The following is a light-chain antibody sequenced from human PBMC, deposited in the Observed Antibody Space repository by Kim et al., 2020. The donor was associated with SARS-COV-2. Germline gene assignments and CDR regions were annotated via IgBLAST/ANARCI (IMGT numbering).Light chain of an antibody. CDR1: KLGDRY. CDR2: EDD. Sequence: SYELTQPPSVSVSPGQTASITCSGDKLGDRYACWYQQRPGRSPVLVIYEDDKRPSGIPERFSGPNSGNTATLTISGTQAMDEADYYCQAWDTATHVVFGG. J-gene: IGLJ2*01. V-gene: IGLV3-1*01. CDR3: QAWDTATHVV.